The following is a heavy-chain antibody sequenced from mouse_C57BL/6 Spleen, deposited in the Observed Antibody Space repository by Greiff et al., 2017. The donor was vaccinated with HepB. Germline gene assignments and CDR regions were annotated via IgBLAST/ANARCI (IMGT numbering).Heavy chain of an antibody. Sequence: VQRVESGPGLVAPSQSLSITCTVSGFSLTSYGVDWVRQSPGKGLEWLGVIWGVGSTNYNSALKSRLSISKDNSKSQVFLKMNSLQTDDTAMYYCASAITTVDYYAMDYWGQGTSVTVSS. CDR1: GFSLTSYG. V-gene: IGHV2-6*01. J-gene: IGHJ4*01. CDR3: ASAITTVDYYAMDY. D-gene: IGHD1-1*01. CDR2: IWGVGST.